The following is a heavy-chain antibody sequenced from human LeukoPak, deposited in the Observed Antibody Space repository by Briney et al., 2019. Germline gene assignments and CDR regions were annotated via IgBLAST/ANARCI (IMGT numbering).Heavy chain of an antibody. D-gene: IGHD2-15*01. CDR1: GGSISSSSYY. J-gene: IGHJ6*03. CDR3: ARDFLGYCSGGSCYYLAHYMDV. Sequence: SQTRSLTCTVAGGSISSSSYYWGWIRQPPGKGLEWIGSIYYSGSTYYNPSLKSRVTISVDTSKTQFYLKLSSATAADTTVYYCARDFLGYCSGGSCYYLAHYMDVWGKGTTVTVSS. V-gene: IGHV4-39*07. CDR2: IYYSGST.